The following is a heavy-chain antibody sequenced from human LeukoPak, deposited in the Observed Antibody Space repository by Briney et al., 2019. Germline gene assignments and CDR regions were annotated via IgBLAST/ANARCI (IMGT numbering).Heavy chain of an antibody. CDR3: ARHRYSSGWSDYDY. J-gene: IGHJ4*02. V-gene: IGHV4-59*08. Sequence: KPSETLSLTCTVSGGSISSYYWTWIRQPPEKGLEWIGYIYYSGSTRCNPSLESRVTISVDTSKNQFSLKLSSVTAADTAVYYCARHRYSSGWSDYDYWGQGILVTVSS. D-gene: IGHD6-19*01. CDR2: IYYSGST. CDR1: GGSISSYY.